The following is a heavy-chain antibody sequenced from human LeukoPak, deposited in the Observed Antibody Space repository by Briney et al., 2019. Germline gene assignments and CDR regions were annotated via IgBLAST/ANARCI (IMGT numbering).Heavy chain of an antibody. CDR1: GFTFSSYG. D-gene: IGHD2-2*01. J-gene: IGHJ1*01. Sequence: PGGSLRLSCAASGFTFSSYGMHWVRQAPGKGLEWVAVIWYDGSNKYYADSVKGRFTISRDNSKNTLYLQMNSLRAEDTAVYYCAREYCSSTSCYPGEQVQKYFQHWGQGTLVTVSS. CDR3: AREYCSSTSCYPGEQVQKYFQH. CDR2: IWYDGSNK. V-gene: IGHV3-33*01.